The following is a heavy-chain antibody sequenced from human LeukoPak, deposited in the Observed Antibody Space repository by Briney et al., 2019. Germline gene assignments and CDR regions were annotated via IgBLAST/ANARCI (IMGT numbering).Heavy chain of an antibody. CDR1: GFTFSSYA. CDR2: ISYDGSNK. V-gene: IGHV3-30*04. D-gene: IGHD3-16*02. J-gene: IGHJ5*02. CDR3: ARDFVVSYYDYVWGSYRRLLNYNWFDP. Sequence: GGSLRLSCAASGFTFSSYAMHRVRQAPGRGLEWVAVISYDGSNKYYADSVKGRFTISRDNSKNTLYLQMNSLRAEDTAVYYCARDFVVSYYDYVWGSYRRLLNYNWFDPWGQGTLVTVSS.